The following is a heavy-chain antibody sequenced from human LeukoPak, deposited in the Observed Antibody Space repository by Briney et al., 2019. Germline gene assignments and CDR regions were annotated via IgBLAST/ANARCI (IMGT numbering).Heavy chain of an antibody. Sequence: GGSLRLSSAASGFIFSSKWMSWVRRAPGKGLEWVGNIQPDGSEQYPVDSVKGRFTISRDNARNSLFLQMNSLRVDDTAVYYCARDPNILMGANFHSWGQGTLVTVSS. CDR1: GFIFSSKW. CDR3: ARDPNILMGANFHS. CDR2: IQPDGSEQ. V-gene: IGHV3-7*01. D-gene: IGHD1-26*01. J-gene: IGHJ4*02.